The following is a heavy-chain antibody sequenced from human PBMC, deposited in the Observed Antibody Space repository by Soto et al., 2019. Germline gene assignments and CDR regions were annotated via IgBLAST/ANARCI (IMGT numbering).Heavy chain of an antibody. CDR2: IIPIFGTA. D-gene: IGHD4-17*01. J-gene: IGHJ6*02. CDR3: ARSMTTVTTYYYCGMDV. Sequence: SVKVSCKASGGTFSSYAISWVRQAPGQGLEWMGGIIPIFGTANYAQKFQGRVTITADESTSTAYMELSSLRSEDTAVYYCARSMTTVTTYYYCGMDVWGQGXTVTVYS. CDR1: GGTFSSYA. V-gene: IGHV1-69*13.